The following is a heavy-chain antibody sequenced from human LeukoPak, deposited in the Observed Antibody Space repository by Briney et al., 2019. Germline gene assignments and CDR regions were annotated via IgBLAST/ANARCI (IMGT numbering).Heavy chain of an antibody. D-gene: IGHD3-22*01. V-gene: IGHV3-23*01. J-gene: IGHJ4*02. CDR3: AKGGAVVLTGFDS. CDR2: ITSSGADS. Sequence: GGSLRLSCAASGSTFANYAMNWVRQAPGKGLEWVAVITSSGADSYYSDSVRGRFTISRDNSKNTLYLQMNSLRAEDTAAYYCAKGGAVVLTGFDSWGQGTLVSVSS. CDR1: GSTFANYA.